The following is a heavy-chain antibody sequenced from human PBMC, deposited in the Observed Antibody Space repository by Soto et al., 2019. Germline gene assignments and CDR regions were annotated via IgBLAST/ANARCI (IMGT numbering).Heavy chain of an antibody. CDR3: ARDRGLVSTWYAGSYFDY. J-gene: IGHJ4*02. D-gene: IGHD6-13*01. V-gene: IGHV6-1*01. Sequence: PSQTLSLTCAISGDSVSSNSATWHWIRQSPSRGLEWLGRTYYRSKWYTDYAGSVKSRITITPNTSENQFSLQLNSLTPEDTAVYYCARDRGLVSTWYAGSYFDYWGQGTLVTVSS. CDR2: TYYRSKWYT. CDR1: GDSVSSNSAT.